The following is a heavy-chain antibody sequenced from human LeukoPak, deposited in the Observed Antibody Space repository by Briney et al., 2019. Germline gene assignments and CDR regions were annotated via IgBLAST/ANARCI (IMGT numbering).Heavy chain of an antibody. CDR3: ARLVAVAGNDAFDI. Sequence: GESLKISCKGSGYSFTSYWIGWVHQMPGKDLEWMGIIYPGDSDTRYSPSFRGQVTISADKSISTAYLQWSSLKASDTAMYYCARLVAVAGNDAFDIWGQGTMVTVSS. V-gene: IGHV5-51*07. D-gene: IGHD6-19*01. J-gene: IGHJ3*02. CDR2: IYPGDSDT. CDR1: GYSFTSYW.